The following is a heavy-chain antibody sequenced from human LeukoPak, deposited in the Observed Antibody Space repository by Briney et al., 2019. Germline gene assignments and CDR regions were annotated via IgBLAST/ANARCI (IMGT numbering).Heavy chain of an antibody. CDR1: GGSISSGSYY. V-gene: IGHV4-61*02. D-gene: IGHD5-12*01. CDR2: IYTSGST. J-gene: IGHJ6*03. CDR3: AREVATIFYSYYYMDV. Sequence: PSETLSLTCTVSGGSISSGSYYWTWIRQPAGKGLELIGRIYTSGSTNYNPSLKGRVTMSVDTSKNQFSLKLSSVTAADTAVYYCAREVATIFYSYYYMDVWGKGTTVTISS.